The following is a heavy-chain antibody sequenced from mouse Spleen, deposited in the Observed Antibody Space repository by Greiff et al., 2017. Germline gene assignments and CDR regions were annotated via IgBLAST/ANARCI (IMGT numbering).Heavy chain of an antibody. CDR2: IYPGDGDT. CDR1: GYAFSSSW. CDR3: ARDDYDFDY. D-gene: IGHD2-4*01. V-gene: IGHV1-82*01. J-gene: IGHJ2*01. Sequence: LVESGAELVKPGASVKMSCKASGYAFSSSWMNWVKQRPGKGLEWIGRIYPGDGDTNYNGKFKGKATLTADKSSSTAYMQLSSLTSEDSAVYFCARDDYDFDYWGQGTTLTVSS.